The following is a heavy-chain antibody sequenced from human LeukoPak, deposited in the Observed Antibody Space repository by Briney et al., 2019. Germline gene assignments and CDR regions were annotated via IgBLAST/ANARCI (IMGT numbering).Heavy chain of an antibody. V-gene: IGHV1-69*04. J-gene: IGHJ5*02. CDR1: GGTFSSYA. CDR3: ARGDYSSSWYGH. Sequence: SVKVSCKASGGTFSSYAISWVRQAPGQGLEWMGRIIPILGIANDAQKFQGRVTITADKSTSTAYMELSSLRSGDTAVYYCARGDYSSSWYGHWGQGTLVTVSS. CDR2: IIPILGIA. D-gene: IGHD6-13*01.